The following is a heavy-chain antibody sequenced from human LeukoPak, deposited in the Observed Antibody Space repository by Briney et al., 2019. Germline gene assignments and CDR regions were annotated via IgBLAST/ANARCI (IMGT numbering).Heavy chain of an antibody. CDR1: GFTFSSYA. CDR3: AKDWGVVEWELLPGY. J-gene: IGHJ4*02. V-gene: IGHV3-23*01. D-gene: IGHD1-26*01. CDR2: ISGSGGST. Sequence: QFGGSLRLSCAASGFTFSSYAMTWVRQAPGKGPECDSAISGSGGSTYYADSVKGRFTISRDNSKNTLYLQMNSLRAEDTAVYYCAKDWGVVEWELLPGYWGQGTLVTVSS.